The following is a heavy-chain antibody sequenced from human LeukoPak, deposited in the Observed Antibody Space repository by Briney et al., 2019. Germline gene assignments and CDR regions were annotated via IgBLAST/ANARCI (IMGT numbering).Heavy chain of an antibody. CDR2: INHSGST. V-gene: IGHV4-34*01. CDR1: GGSFSGYY. J-gene: IGHJ6*02. Sequence: TSETLSLTCAVYGGSFSGYYWSWIRQPPGKGLEWIGEINHSGSTNYNPSLKNRVTISVDTSKNQFSLKLSSVTAADTAVYYCARDSYYYPRDVWGQGTTVTVSS. CDR3: ARDSYYYPRDV.